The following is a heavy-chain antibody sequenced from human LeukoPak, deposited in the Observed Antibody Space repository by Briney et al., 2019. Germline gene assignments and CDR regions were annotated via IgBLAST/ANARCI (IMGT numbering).Heavy chain of an antibody. CDR3: ARGSDTAMVRGVYYYYYYMDV. Sequence: PPETLSLTCAVYGGSFSGYYWSWIRQPPGKGLEWIGEINHSGSTNYNPSLKSRVTISVDTSKNQFSLKLSSVTAADTAVYYCARGSDTAMVRGVYYYYYYMDVWGKGTTVTISS. D-gene: IGHD5-18*01. J-gene: IGHJ6*03. V-gene: IGHV4-34*01. CDR2: INHSGST. CDR1: GGSFSGYY.